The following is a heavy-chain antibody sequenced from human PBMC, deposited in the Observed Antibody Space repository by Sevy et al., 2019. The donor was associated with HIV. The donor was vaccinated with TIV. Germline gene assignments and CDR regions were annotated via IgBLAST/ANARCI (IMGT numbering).Heavy chain of an antibody. V-gene: IGHV3-30-3*01. J-gene: IGHJ4*02. D-gene: IGHD3-10*01. CDR3: ARALRGAAPDY. CDR2: ISYDGINK. Sequence: GSLRLSCAASGFTFSSYAMHWVRQAPGKGLEWVAVISYDGINKYYADSVKGRFPISRDNSKNTLYLQMNSLRAEDTAVYYCARALRGAAPDYWGQGTLVTVSS. CDR1: GFTFSSYA.